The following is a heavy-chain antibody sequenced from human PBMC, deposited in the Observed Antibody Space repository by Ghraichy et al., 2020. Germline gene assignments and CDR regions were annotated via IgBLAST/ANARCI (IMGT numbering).Heavy chain of an antibody. CDR1: GGSIRSPSDY. J-gene: IGHJ2*01. CDR3: ARLKPEWYFDL. Sequence: SETLSLTCTASGGSIRSPSDYWGWIRQPPGKGLEWIANMFYSGRTYYNPSLESRVTISVDTSKNQLSLKLNSVTAADTAVYYCARLKPEWYFDLWGRGTLVTVSS. CDR2: MFYSGRT. V-gene: IGHV4-39*01.